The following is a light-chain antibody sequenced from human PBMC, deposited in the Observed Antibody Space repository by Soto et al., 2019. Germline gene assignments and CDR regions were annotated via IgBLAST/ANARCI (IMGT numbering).Light chain of an antibody. CDR2: GAS. CDR1: QSVSST. CDR3: QQYNNWPPIT. V-gene: IGKV3-15*01. J-gene: IGKJ5*01. Sequence: EIVMTQSPAALSVSPGERATLSCRTSQSVSSTLAWYQQNPGQAPRLLIYGASTRATGIPARFSVSGSGTEFTLTITSLQSEYCPVYYCQQYNNWPPITFGQVTRLEIK.